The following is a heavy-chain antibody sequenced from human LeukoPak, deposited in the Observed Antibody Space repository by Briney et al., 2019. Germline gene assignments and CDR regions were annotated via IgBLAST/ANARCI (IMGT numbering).Heavy chain of an antibody. D-gene: IGHD1-26*01. CDR3: ATLTYSGSYYFDY. J-gene: IGHJ4*02. CDR1: GYTLTELS. Sequence: ASVKVSCKVSGYTLTELSMHWVRQAPGKGLEWMGGFDPEDGETIYAQKFQGRVTMTEDTSTNTAYMELSSLRSEDTAVYYCATLTYSGSYYFDYWGQGTLVTVSS. V-gene: IGHV1-24*01. CDR2: FDPEDGET.